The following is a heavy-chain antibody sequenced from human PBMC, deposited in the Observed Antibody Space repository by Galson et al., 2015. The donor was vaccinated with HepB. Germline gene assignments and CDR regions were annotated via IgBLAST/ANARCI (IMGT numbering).Heavy chain of an antibody. Sequence: SLRLSCAASGLIFRNYWMSWVRQAPGKGLEWVANIKQDGSEKYYVASVKGRFTISRDNAKNSLYLQMNSLRAEDTAVYYCARDALWGQGTLVTVSS. J-gene: IGHJ4*02. CDR3: ARDAL. CDR1: GLIFRNYW. CDR2: IKQDGSEK. V-gene: IGHV3-7*03.